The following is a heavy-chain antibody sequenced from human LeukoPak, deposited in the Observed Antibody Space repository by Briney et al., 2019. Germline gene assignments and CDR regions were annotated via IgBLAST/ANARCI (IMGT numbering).Heavy chain of an antibody. CDR1: GASISSGGYY. J-gene: IGHJ4*02. CDR3: ARDGYNSGYFDY. Sequence: SQTLSLTCTVSGASISSGGYYWNWIRQPPGKGLEWIGYIYYSRSTSYSPSLKSRLTISVDTSKNQFSLKLSSVTAADTAVYYCARDGYNSGYFDYWGQGTLVAVSS. D-gene: IGHD5-24*01. V-gene: IGHV4-30-4*01. CDR2: IYYSRST.